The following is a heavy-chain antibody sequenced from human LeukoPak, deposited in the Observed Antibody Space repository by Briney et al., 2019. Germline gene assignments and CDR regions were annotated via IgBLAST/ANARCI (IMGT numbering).Heavy chain of an antibody. CDR1: GGSFSGYY. V-gene: IGHV4-34*01. J-gene: IGHJ5*02. D-gene: IGHD2-2*01. CDR2: INHSGST. CDR3: ARGWLVPAAASRGYWFDP. Sequence: SETLSLTCAVYGGSFSGYYWSWIRQPPGKGLEWIGEINHSGSTNYNPSLKSRVTISVDTSKNQFSLKLSSVTAADTAVYYCARGWLVPAAASRGYWFDPWGQGTLVTVSS.